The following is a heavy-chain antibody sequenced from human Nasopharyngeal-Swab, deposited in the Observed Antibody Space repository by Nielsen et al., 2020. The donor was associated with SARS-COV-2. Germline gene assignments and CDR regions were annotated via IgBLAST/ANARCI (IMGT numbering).Heavy chain of an antibody. J-gene: IGHJ4*02. Sequence: SETLSLTCTVSGGSISSSSYYWGWIRQPPGKGLEWIGSIYYSGSTYYNPSLKSRVTISVDTSKNQFSLKLSSVTAADTAVYYCAKIRSWPDFDYRGQGTLVTVSS. V-gene: IGHV4-39*01. CDR1: GGSISSSSYY. CDR3: AKIRSWPDFDY. CDR2: IYYSGST. D-gene: IGHD6-13*01.